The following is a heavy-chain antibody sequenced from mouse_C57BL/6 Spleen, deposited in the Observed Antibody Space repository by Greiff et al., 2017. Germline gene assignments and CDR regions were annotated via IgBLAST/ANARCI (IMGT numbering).Heavy chain of an antibody. CDR1: GFTFSDYY. CDR2: INYDGSST. V-gene: IGHV5-16*01. Sequence: EVMLVESEGGLVQPGSSMKLSCTASGFTFSDYYMAWVRQVPEKGLEWVANINYDGSSTYYLDSLKSRFIISRDNAKNILYLQMSSLKSEDTATYYCARDYYAMDYWGQGTSVTVSS. J-gene: IGHJ4*01. CDR3: ARDYYAMDY.